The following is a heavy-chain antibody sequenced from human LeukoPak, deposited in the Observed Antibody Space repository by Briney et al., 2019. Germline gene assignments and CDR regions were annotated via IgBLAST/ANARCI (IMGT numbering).Heavy chain of an antibody. D-gene: IGHD6-13*01. CDR2: INHSGST. Sequence: PSETLSLTCAVYGGSFSGYYWSWIRQPPGKGLEWIGEINHSGSTNYNPSLKSRVTISVDTSKNQFSLELSSVTAADTAVYYCARVQRGIAAAIDYWGQGTLVTVSS. J-gene: IGHJ4*02. CDR1: GGSFSGYY. V-gene: IGHV4-34*01. CDR3: ARVQRGIAAAIDY.